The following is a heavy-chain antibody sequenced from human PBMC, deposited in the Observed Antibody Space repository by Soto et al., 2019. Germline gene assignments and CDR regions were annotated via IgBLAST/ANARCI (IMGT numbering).Heavy chain of an antibody. D-gene: IGHD3-22*01. J-gene: IGHJ3*02. Sequence: GGSLRLSCAASGFTFSSYWMSWVRQAPGTGMEWVANIKQDGSEKYYVDSVKGRFTISRDNAKNSLYLQMNSLRAEDTAVYYCARAGGGHYYDSSGYYYGQRAFDIWGQGTMVTVSS. CDR1: GFTFSSYW. V-gene: IGHV3-7*01. CDR2: IKQDGSEK. CDR3: ARAGGGHYYDSSGYYYGQRAFDI.